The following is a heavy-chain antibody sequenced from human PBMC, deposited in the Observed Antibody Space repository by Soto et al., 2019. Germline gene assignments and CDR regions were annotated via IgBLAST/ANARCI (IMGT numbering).Heavy chain of an antibody. Sequence: QVQLVQSGAEVKKPGSSVKVSCKASGGTFSSYAISWVRQAPGQGLEWMGGIIPIFGTANYAQKFQGRVTITADQPPSAAYMELSSLRSEVTAWYDCAKSRKVVTQNLDAFDIWGQGTMVTVSS. J-gene: IGHJ3*02. CDR1: GGTFSSYA. CDR2: IIPIFGTA. D-gene: IGHD2-15*01. V-gene: IGHV1-69*12. CDR3: AKSRKVVTQNLDAFDI.